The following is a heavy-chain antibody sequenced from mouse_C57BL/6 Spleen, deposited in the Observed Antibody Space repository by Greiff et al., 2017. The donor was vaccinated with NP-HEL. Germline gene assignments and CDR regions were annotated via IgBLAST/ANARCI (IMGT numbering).Heavy chain of an antibody. J-gene: IGHJ2*01. D-gene: IGHD1-1*02. Sequence: QVQLQQPGAELVKPGASVKLSCKASGYTFTSYWMQWVKQRPGPGLEWIGEIDPSDSYTNYNQKFKGKATLTVDTSSSTAYMQLSSLTSEDSAVYYCARWYHWGQGTTLTVSS. V-gene: IGHV1-50*01. CDR3: ARWYH. CDR1: GYTFTSYW. CDR2: IDPSDSYT.